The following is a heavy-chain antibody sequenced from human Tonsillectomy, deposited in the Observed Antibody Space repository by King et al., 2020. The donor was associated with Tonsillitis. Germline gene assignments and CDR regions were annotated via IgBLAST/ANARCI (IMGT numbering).Heavy chain of an antibody. V-gene: IGHV3-15*01. J-gene: IGHJ4*02. Sequence: DVQLVESGGGLVKPGGSLRLSCAASGFTFRNAWMSWVRQAPGQGLEWVGRIRSKTDGGATDYAAPVKGRFTISRDDSKNTLYLQMNSLKTEDTAVYYCTTEVWFYGSGSYYNDWGQGTLVTVSS. CDR1: GFTFRNAW. CDR3: TTEVWFYGSGSYYND. CDR2: IRSKTDGGAT. D-gene: IGHD3-10*01.